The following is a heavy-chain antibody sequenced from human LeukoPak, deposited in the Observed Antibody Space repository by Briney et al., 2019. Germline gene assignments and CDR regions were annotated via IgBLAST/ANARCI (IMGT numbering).Heavy chain of an antibody. Sequence: GGSLRLSCAASGFTFSNYAMTWVRQAPGKGLEWVSGLSGSGDNTYYADSVKGRFTISRDNSKNTLYLEMNSLRAEDTAVYYCAKGDIAVAGIDSFDYWGQGTLVTVSS. CDR1: GFTFSNYA. J-gene: IGHJ4*02. D-gene: IGHD6-19*01. V-gene: IGHV3-23*01. CDR3: AKGDIAVAGIDSFDY. CDR2: LSGSGDNT.